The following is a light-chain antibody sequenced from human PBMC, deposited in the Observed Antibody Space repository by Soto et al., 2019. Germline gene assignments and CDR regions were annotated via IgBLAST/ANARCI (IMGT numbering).Light chain of an antibody. CDR3: QQYCSSPWT. J-gene: IGKJ1*01. CDR1: QSVSSNY. V-gene: IGKV3-20*01. CDR2: GAS. Sequence: EIVLTQSPGTLSLSPGERATLSCRASQSVSSNYLAWYQQKPGQAPRPLSYGASSRDTVIPQRFSGSGAGTDFNLTISRLESEAFVVYYCQQYCSSPWTFGQGTKVEIK.